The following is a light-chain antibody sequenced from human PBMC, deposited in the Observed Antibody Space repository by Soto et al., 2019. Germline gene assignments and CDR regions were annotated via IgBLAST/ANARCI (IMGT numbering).Light chain of an antibody. Sequence: EIVMTPSPATLSVSPVERATLSCRASQSVSSDLAWYHQKPGQAPRLLIYDASYRATGVPARFSGSGSGTDFTLTISRLEPEDFAVYYCQQYGSSPRTFGQGTKVDIK. J-gene: IGKJ1*01. V-gene: IGKV3-20*01. CDR1: QSVSSD. CDR3: QQYGSSPRT. CDR2: DAS.